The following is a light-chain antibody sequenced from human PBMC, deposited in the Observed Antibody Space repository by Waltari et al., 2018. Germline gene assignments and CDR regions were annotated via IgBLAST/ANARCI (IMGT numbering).Light chain of an antibody. CDR3: QQFKSYPIT. CDR2: AAS. CDR1: RSLDNY. V-gene: IGKV1-39*02. J-gene: IGKJ5*01. Sequence: DIQMTQSPSFLSASVGDRVTITCRASRSLDNYLNWYQHKPGKAPNLLIYAASSLQSGVPSRFSGSGYGTDFTLTISSLQPEDFATYYCQQFKSYPITFGQGTRLEIK.